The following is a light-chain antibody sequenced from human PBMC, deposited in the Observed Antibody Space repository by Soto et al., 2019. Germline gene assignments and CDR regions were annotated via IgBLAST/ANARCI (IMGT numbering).Light chain of an antibody. CDR2: EVS. CDR3: SSYTTGSTPAWV. J-gene: IGLJ3*02. Sequence: QSALTQPASVSGAPGQSITISCTGTSSDVGGYNYVSWYQQHPGKAPKLMIYEVSNRPSGVSTRFSGSKSGNTASLTISGRQAEDEADYYCSSYTTGSTPAWVFGGGTKLTVL. V-gene: IGLV2-14*01. CDR1: SSDVGGYNY.